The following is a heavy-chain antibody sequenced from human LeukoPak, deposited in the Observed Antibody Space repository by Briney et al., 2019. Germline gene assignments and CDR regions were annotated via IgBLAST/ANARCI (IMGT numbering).Heavy chain of an antibody. J-gene: IGHJ4*02. CDR1: GFTFSSYA. Sequence: GGSLRPSCAASGFTFSSYAMSWVRQAPGKGLEWVSAISGSGGSTYYADSVKGRFTISRDNSKNTLYLQMNSLRAEDTAVYYCAKDRVGATTETFDYCGQGTLGTVSS. CDR2: ISGSGGST. CDR3: AKDRVGATTETFDY. D-gene: IGHD1-26*01. V-gene: IGHV3-23*01.